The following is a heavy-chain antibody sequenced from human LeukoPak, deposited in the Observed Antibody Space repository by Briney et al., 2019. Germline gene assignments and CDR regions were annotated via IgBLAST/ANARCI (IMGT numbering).Heavy chain of an antibody. Sequence: ASVKVSCKASGYSFTSHYMHWVRQAPGQGLEWMGLINPSGSSTLYAQKFQGRVTMTRDMSTTTDYMELSSLRSEDTAVYYCARLIAPTSRYYYYMDVWGKGTTVTVSS. V-gene: IGHV1-46*01. CDR3: ARLIAPTSRYYYYMDV. CDR2: INPSGSST. CDR1: GYSFTSHY. J-gene: IGHJ6*03. D-gene: IGHD2/OR15-2a*01.